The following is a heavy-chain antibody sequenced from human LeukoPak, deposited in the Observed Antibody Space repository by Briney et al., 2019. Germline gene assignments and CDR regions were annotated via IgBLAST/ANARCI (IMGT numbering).Heavy chain of an antibody. Sequence: GASVKVSCKASGGTFSSYAISWVRQAPGQGLEWMGGIIPIFGTANYAQKFQGRVTITADESTSTAYMELSSLRSGDTAVYYCARVDGYCSSTSCFFHDYYYGMDVWGQGTTVTVSS. CDR3: ARVDGYCSSTSCFFHDYYYGMDV. CDR1: GGTFSSYA. J-gene: IGHJ6*02. CDR2: IIPIFGTA. V-gene: IGHV1-69*13. D-gene: IGHD2-2*01.